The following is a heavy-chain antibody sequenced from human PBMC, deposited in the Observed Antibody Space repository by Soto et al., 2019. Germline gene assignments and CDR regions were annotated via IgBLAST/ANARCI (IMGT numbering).Heavy chain of an antibody. J-gene: IGHJ3*02. V-gene: IGHV3-48*01. CDR2: ISVGSGSI. Sequence: ELQLVESGGGLVQPGGSLRVSCAASGFIFRSYAFNWIRQAPGKGLEWVSYISVGSGSIFYADSVKGRFTISRDDGKNSLYLQMNTLRGEDTAVYYCERDDRWAFDIWGQGTMVTVSS. CDR1: GFIFRSYA. D-gene: IGHD3-22*01. CDR3: ERDDRWAFDI.